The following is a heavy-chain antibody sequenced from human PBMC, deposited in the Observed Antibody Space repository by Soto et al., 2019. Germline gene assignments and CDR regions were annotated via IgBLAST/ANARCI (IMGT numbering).Heavy chain of an antibody. CDR2: IYYRGNT. Sequence: SETLSLTCTVSGGSITSDDYYWNWLRQRPGKGLEWIGNIYYRGNTNYNPSLKRRINMSMDMSENQFSRKLTSVTAADTADYCCAGGWDYYGMDVWGQGTTVTVSS. D-gene: IGHD3-16*01. J-gene: IGHJ6*02. CDR1: GGSITSDDYY. V-gene: IGHV4-31*03. CDR3: AGGWDYYGMDV.